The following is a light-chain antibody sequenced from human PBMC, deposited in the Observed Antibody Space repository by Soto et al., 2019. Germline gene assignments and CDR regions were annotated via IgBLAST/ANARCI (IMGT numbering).Light chain of an antibody. CDR1: RSLLHGSNNENF. CDR3: QKYFGIPLT. V-gene: IGKV4-1*01. Sequence: DIVMTQSPDSLAVSLGERATINCKSSRSLLHGSNNENFLAWYQQRPGQPPKLLFYWASTRQSGVPERFSGSGSETDFTLAISSLRAEDGAVYYCQKYFGIPLTLGGETKVEIK. J-gene: IGKJ4*01. CDR2: WAS.